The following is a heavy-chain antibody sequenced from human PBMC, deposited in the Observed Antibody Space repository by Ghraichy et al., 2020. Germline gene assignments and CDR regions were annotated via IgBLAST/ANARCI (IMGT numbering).Heavy chain of an antibody. CDR3: TRDGWWERYYYYYYYMDV. J-gene: IGHJ6*03. CDR2: IRSKAYGGTT. Sequence: GESLNISCTASGFTFGDYAMSWVRQAPGKGLEWVGFIRSKAYGGTTEYAASVKGRFTISRDDSKSIAYLQMNSLKTEDTAVYYCTRDGWWERYYYYYYYMDVWGKGTTVTVSS. V-gene: IGHV3-49*04. D-gene: IGHD1-26*01. CDR1: GFTFGDYA.